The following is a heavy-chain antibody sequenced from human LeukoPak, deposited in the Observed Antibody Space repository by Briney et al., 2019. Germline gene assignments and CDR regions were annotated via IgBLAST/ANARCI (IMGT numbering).Heavy chain of an antibody. CDR2: INSDGSST. CDR3: ATFGGSPFGRDY. CDR1: GFTFSSYW. D-gene: IGHD3-10*01. Sequence: GGSLRLSCAASGFTFSSYWMHWVRQAPGKGLVWVSRINSDGSSTSYADSVKGRLTISRDNAKNTLYLQMNSLRAEDTAVYYCATFGGSPFGRDYWGQGTLVTVSS. V-gene: IGHV3-74*01. J-gene: IGHJ4*02.